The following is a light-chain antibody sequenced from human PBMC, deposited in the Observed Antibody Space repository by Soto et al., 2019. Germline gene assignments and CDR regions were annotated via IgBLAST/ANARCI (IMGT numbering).Light chain of an antibody. CDR3: AAWDDSLSGWV. CDR1: SSNIGNSY. J-gene: IGLJ3*02. V-gene: IGLV1-47*01. CDR2: RNN. Sequence: QSVLTQPPSASGTPGQRVTIFCSGSSSNIGNSYVYWYQQLPGTAPKLLIYRNNQRPSGVPDRFSGSKSGTSASLAISGLRSEDEADYYCAAWDDSLSGWVFGGGTQLTVL.